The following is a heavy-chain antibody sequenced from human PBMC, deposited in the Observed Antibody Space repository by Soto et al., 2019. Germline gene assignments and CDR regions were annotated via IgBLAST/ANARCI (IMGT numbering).Heavy chain of an antibody. Sequence: PGGSLRLSCTASGFTFGDYTMHWVRQAPGKGLEWVSLITWDGINIEYADSVRGRFTISRDISKNSLYLQMNGLRHEDTAFYYCAKDGIAWHWGQGTLVTVSS. J-gene: IGHJ4*02. D-gene: IGHD2-15*01. V-gene: IGHV3-43*01. CDR1: GFTFGDYT. CDR2: ITWDGINI. CDR3: AKDGIAWH.